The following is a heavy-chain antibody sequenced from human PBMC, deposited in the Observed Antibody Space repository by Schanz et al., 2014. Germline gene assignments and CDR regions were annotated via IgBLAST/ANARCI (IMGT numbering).Heavy chain of an antibody. CDR3: ARDSGPYYDKSMDV. Sequence: EVQLVESGGGLVQPGGSLRLSCAASGFSIRNHDMHWVRQATGAGLEWVSAIGTAGDTFYLDSVKGRFTISRENAKNSLYLQMNSLRAGDTALYYCARDSGPYYDKSMDVWGQGTTVAVSS. J-gene: IGHJ6*02. CDR1: GFSIRNHD. D-gene: IGHD3-9*01. CDR2: IGTAGDT. V-gene: IGHV3-13*04.